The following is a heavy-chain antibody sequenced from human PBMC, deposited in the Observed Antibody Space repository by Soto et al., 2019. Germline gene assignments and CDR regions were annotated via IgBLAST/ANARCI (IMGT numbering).Heavy chain of an antibody. CDR3: ARTRYCSGGSCYSDYFDY. Sequence: TSETLSLTCTVSGGSISSYYWSWIRQPPGKGLEWIGYIYYSGSTNYNPSLKSRVTISVDTSKNQFSLKLSSVTAADTAVYYCARTRYCSGGSCYSDYFDYWGQGTLVTVSS. CDR1: GGSISSYY. V-gene: IGHV4-59*01. D-gene: IGHD2-15*01. CDR2: IYYSGST. J-gene: IGHJ4*02.